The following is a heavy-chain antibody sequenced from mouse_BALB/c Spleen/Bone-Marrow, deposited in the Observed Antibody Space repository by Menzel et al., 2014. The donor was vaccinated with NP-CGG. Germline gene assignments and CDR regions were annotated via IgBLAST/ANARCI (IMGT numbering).Heavy chain of an antibody. D-gene: IGHD2-10*02. V-gene: IGHV1-80*01. CDR3: ARKYGDY. Sequence: QVQLQQSGAELVRPGSSAKISCKASGYVFSSCWMNWVKQRPGQGLEWIGQIYPGDGDTNYNGKFKGKATLTADKSSSTAYMQLRSLTSEDSAVYFCARKYGDYWGQGTTLPVSS. CDR2: IYPGDGDT. J-gene: IGHJ2*01. CDR1: GYVFSSCW.